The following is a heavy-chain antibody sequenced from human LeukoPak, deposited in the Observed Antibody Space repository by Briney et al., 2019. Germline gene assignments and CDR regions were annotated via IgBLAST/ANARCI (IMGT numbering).Heavy chain of an antibody. Sequence: ASVKVSCKASGYTFTSYYMHWVRQAPGQGLEWMGWINPNSGGTNYAQKFQGRVTMTRDTSISTAYMELSRLRSDDTAVYYCARVIAAAGTFPYYYYYYMDVWGKGTTVTVSS. J-gene: IGHJ6*03. CDR1: GYTFTSYY. D-gene: IGHD6-13*01. V-gene: IGHV1-2*02. CDR3: ARVIAAAGTFPYYYYYYMDV. CDR2: INPNSGGT.